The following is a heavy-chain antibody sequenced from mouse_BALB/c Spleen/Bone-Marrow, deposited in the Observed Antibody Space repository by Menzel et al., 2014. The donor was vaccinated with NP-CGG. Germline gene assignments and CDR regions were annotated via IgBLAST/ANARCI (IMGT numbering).Heavy chain of an antibody. V-gene: IGHV1-67*01. Sequence: VMLVESGPELVRPGVSVKISCKDSGYTFTGNAMHWVKQSHAESLEWIGVISTYSGNTNYNQKFKGKATMTVDKSSSTAYMELARLTSEDSAIYYCASTAGTNYDYFAYWGQGTTLTVSS. J-gene: IGHJ2*01. CDR2: ISTYSGNT. CDR1: GYTFTGNA. D-gene: IGHD1-2*01. CDR3: ASTAGTNYDYFAY.